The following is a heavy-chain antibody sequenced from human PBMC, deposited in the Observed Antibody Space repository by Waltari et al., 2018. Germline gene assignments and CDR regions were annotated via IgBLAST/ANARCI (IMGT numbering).Heavy chain of an antibody. V-gene: IGHV1-2*02. CDR3: ARQAARNFDY. J-gene: IGHJ4*02. CDR1: GSNFIGYY. CDR2: INPNTGGT. Sequence: QVQLVQSGAEVQKPGASVNVSCKASGSNFIGYYIHWVRQAPGQGLEWMGWINPNTGGTKYAQKYQGRVTLTRDTSISTAYMELSSLGSDDMAVFYCARQAARNFDYWGQGTLVTVSS.